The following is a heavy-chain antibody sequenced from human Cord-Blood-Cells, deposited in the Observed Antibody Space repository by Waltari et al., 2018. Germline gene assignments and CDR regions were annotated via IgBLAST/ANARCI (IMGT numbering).Heavy chain of an antibody. CDR1: GYTFTSYA. CDR2: INAGNGNT. V-gene: IGHV1-3*01. J-gene: IGHJ4*02. CDR3: ARATRYCSGGSCYSGYYFDY. D-gene: IGHD2-15*01. Sequence: QVQLVQSGAEVKKPGASVKVSCKASGYTFTSYAMHWVRQAPGQRLEWMGWINAGNGNTKYSQKFQVRVTMTSDTSASTAYMELSSLRSEDTAVYYCARATRYCSGGSCYSGYYFDYWGQGTLVTVSS.